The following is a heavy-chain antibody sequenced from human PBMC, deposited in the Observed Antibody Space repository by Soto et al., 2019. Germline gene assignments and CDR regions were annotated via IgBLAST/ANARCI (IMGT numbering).Heavy chain of an antibody. V-gene: IGHV4-31*03. CDR1: GGSISSGGYY. CDR3: ARGLVVVPAALNWFDP. D-gene: IGHD2-2*01. CDR2: IYYSGST. J-gene: IGHJ5*02. Sequence: QVQLQESGPGLVKPSQTLSRTCTVSGGSISSGGYYWSWIRQNPGKGLEWIGYIYYSGSTYYNPSLKSRVTISVDTSKNQFSLKLSSMTAADTAVSYCARGLVVVPAALNWFDPWGQGTLVTVSS.